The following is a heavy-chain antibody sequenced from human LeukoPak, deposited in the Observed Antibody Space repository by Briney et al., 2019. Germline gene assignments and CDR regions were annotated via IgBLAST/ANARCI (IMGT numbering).Heavy chain of an antibody. Sequence: ASVKVSCKASGYTFTGYYMHWVRQAPGQGLEWMGWINPNSGGTNYAQKFQGRVTMTRDTSISTAYMELSRLRSDDTAVYYCARSFIPRYCSSTSCYKLGNYYYGMDVWGQGTTVTVSS. CDR3: ARSFIPRYCSSTSCYKLGNYYYGMDV. V-gene: IGHV1-2*02. CDR1: GYTFTGYY. D-gene: IGHD2-2*02. J-gene: IGHJ6*02. CDR2: INPNSGGT.